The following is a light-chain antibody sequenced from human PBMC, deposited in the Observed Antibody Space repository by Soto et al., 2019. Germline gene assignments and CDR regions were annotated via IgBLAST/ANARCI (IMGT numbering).Light chain of an antibody. V-gene: IGLV3-1*01. J-gene: IGLJ2*01. CDR3: QAWDSSTRHVV. Sequence: SYELTQPPSVSVSPGQTASITCSGDKLGDKYACWYQQKPGQSPVLVIYQDSKRPSGIPERFSGSNSGNTATLTISGTQAMDEADYYCQAWDSSTRHVVFGGGTQLTVL. CDR2: QDS. CDR1: KLGDKY.